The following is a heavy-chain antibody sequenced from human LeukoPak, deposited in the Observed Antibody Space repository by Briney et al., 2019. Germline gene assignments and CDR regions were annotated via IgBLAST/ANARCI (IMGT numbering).Heavy chain of an antibody. Sequence: GGSLRLFCSASGFTVSTNYMTWVRQAPGKGLEWVSVVYSGGNIYYADSVKGRFTISRDNSKDTVYLQMSSLRAEDTAVYFCARGMPAAPGGGFFDQWGHGTLVTVFS. CDR2: VYSGGNI. V-gene: IGHV3-66*01. J-gene: IGHJ5*02. CDR3: ARGMPAAPGGGFFDQ. D-gene: IGHD3-16*01. CDR1: GFTVSTNY.